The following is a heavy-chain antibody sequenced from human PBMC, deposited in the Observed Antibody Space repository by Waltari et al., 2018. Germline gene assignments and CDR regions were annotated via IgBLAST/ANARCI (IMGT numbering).Heavy chain of an antibody. CDR3: ARTSWGVSDY. CDR2: INHSGST. J-gene: IGHJ4*02. CDR1: GGSFSGYY. D-gene: IGHD3-16*01. V-gene: IGHV4-34*01. Sequence: QVQLQQWGAGLLKPSETLSLTCAVYGGSFSGYYWSWIRQPPGKGLEWIGEINHSGSTNHKPSLKSRVTISVDTSKNQFSLKLSSVTAADTAVYYCARTSWGVSDYWGQGTLVTVSS.